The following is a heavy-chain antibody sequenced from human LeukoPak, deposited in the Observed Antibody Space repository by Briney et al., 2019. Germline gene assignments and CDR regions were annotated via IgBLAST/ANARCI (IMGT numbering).Heavy chain of an antibody. CDR3: AKGRLHWYFDL. V-gene: IGHV3-9*01. Sequence: PGGSLRLSCAASGFTFDDYAMPWVRQAPGKGLEWVSGISWNSGSIGYADSVKGRFTISRDNAKNSLYLQMNSLRAEDTALYYCAKGRLHWYFDLWGRGTLVTVSS. CDR1: GFTFDDYA. J-gene: IGHJ2*01. CDR2: ISWNSGSI.